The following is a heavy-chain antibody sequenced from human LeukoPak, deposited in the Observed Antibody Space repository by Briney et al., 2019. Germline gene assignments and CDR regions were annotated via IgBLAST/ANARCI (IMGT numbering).Heavy chain of an antibody. CDR3: AKGTYDSSGYYSGYFDY. J-gene: IGHJ4*02. CDR2: ISYDGSNK. V-gene: IGHV3-30*18. CDR1: GFTFSSYG. D-gene: IGHD3-22*01. Sequence: GGSLRLSCAASGFTFSSYGMHWVRQAPGKGLEWVAVISYDGSNKYYADSVKGRFTISRDNSKNTPYLQMNSLRAEDTAVYYCAKGTYDSSGYYSGYFDYWGQGTLVTVSS.